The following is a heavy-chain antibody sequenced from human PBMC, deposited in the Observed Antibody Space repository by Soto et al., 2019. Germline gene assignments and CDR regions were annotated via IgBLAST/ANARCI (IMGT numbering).Heavy chain of an antibody. Sequence: SETLSLTCTVSGGSISSGDYYWSWIRQPPGKGLEWIGYIYYSGSTYYNPSLKSRVTISVDTSKNQFSLKLSSVTAADTAVYYCARDNSYNWKFGRSAGMDVWGQGTTVTVSS. CDR1: GGSISSGDYY. J-gene: IGHJ6*02. D-gene: IGHD1-20*01. V-gene: IGHV4-30-4*08. CDR3: ARDNSYNWKFGRSAGMDV. CDR2: IYYSGST.